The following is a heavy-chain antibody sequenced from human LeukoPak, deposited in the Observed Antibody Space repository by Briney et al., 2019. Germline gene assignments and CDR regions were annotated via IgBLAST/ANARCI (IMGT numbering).Heavy chain of an antibody. CDR1: GGTFSSYA. D-gene: IGHD6-19*01. V-gene: IGHV1-69*13. CDR2: IIPIFGTA. CDR3: ASDSRYSSGWHFDY. Sequence: GASVKVSCKASGGTFSSYAISWVRQAPGQGLEWMGGIIPIFGTANYAQKFQGRVTITADESTSTAYMELSSLRSEDTAVYYCASDSRYSSGWHFDYWGQGTLVTVSS. J-gene: IGHJ4*02.